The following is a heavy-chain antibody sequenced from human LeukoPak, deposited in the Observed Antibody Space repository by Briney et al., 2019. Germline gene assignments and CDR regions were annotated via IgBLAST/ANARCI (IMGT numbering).Heavy chain of an antibody. CDR1: GFTFSSYA. J-gene: IGHJ4*02. CDR3: ARLLSGN. V-gene: IGHV3-30-3*01. Sequence: GGSLRLSCAASGFTFSSYAMHWVRQAPGKGLEWVAVISYDGSNKYYADSVKGRFTISRDNSKNTLYLQMNSLRAEDTVVYYCARLLSGNWGQGTLVTVSS. D-gene: IGHD2-15*01. CDR2: ISYDGSNK.